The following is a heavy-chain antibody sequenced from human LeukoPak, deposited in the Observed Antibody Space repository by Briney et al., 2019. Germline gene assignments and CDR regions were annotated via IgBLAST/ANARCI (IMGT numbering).Heavy chain of an antibody. CDR1: GGSFSSFG. J-gene: IGHJ5*02. Sequence: SVKVSCKTSGGSFSSFGLIWVRQAPGQGLEWMGRIIPFLGIANYAQRFQGRATITADKSTRTAYMELTSLTSEDTAMYFCARAGSPTLNYFDAWGQGSLVSVSS. CDR2: IIPFLGIA. CDR3: ARAGSPTLNYFDA. V-gene: IGHV1-69*04. D-gene: IGHD1-1*01.